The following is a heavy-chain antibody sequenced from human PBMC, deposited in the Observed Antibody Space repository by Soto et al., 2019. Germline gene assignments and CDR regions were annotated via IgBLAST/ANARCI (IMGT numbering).Heavy chain of an antibody. J-gene: IGHJ6*02. CDR2: ICHSGST. D-gene: IGHD3-3*01. CDR1: GGSISSGGYS. CDR3: ARLNYDFWSGYNYGMDV. Sequence: SETLSLICAVSGGSISSGGYSWRWIRQPPGKGLEWIGDICHSGSTYYNPYLKSRVTISVDRSKNQSSLKLSSVTAADTAVYYCARLNYDFWSGYNYGMDVWGQGTTVTVSS. V-gene: IGHV4-30-2*01.